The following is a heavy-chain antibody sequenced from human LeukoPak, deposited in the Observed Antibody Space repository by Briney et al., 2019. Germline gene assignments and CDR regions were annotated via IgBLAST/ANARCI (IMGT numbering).Heavy chain of an antibody. D-gene: IGHD2-21*02. Sequence: TGGSLRLSCTASGFTFSTYWMSWVRQAPGKGLEWVANIHPEGNEKYHVGSVKGRFTISRDNAKNSLYLQMNSLRAEDTAVYYCARLHCGGDCRFDPWGQGTLVTVSS. V-gene: IGHV3-7*01. CDR2: IHPEGNEK. CDR1: GFTFSTYW. J-gene: IGHJ5*02. CDR3: ARLHCGGDCRFDP.